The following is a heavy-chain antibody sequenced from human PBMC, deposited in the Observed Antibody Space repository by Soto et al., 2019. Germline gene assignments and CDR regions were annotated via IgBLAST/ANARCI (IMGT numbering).Heavy chain of an antibody. CDR1: GYTFTSYG. CDR3: AGDAGESILSIPGASYQSYGIDV. D-gene: IGHD1-26*01. V-gene: IGHV1-18*01. Sequence: QVQLVQSGAEVRKPGASVKVSCKASGYTFTSYGISWVRQAPGQGLERMGGMNAFNGNTDYIQKFQGRGTMTTDTSPSTACVELRSLTSDDTAVYSCAGDAGESILSIPGASYQSYGIDVWGQGPTVTVSS. CDR2: MNAFNGNT. J-gene: IGHJ6*02.